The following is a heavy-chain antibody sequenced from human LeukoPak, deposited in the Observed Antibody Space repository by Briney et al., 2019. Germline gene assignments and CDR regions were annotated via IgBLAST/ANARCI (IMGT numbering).Heavy chain of an antibody. CDR2: IYHSGST. V-gene: IGHV4-30-2*01. J-gene: IGHJ6*02. D-gene: IGHD4-11*01. CDR1: GGSISSVSYY. CDR3: ARGGDSNYAGYYYYGMDV. Sequence: SETLSLTCTVSGGSISSVSYYWSWIRQPPGKGLEWIGYIYHSGSTYYNPSLKSRVTISVDRSKNQFSLKLSSVTAADTAVYYCARGGDSNYAGYYYYGMDVWAKGPRSPSP.